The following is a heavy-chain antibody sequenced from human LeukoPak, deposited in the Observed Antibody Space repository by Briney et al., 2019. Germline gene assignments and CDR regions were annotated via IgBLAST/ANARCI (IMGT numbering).Heavy chain of an antibody. CDR2: ISYDGSNK. J-gene: IGHJ4*02. V-gene: IGHV3-30-3*01. Sequence: PGGSLRLSCAASGFTFSSYAMHWVRQAPGKGLEWVAVISYDGSNKYYADSVKGRFTISRDNSKNTLYLQMNSLRAEGTAIYYCARNARGPGDFWGQGTVVTVSS. CDR1: GFTFSSYA. CDR3: ARNARGPGDF. D-gene: IGHD2-2*01.